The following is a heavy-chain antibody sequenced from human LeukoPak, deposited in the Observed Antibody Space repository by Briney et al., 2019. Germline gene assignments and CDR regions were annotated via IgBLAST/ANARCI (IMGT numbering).Heavy chain of an antibody. CDR1: GFTFNNCA. D-gene: IGHD2-2*01. V-gene: IGHV3-64D*09. CDR2: ISSNGGST. CDR3: VKGSVVPLACYFDY. J-gene: IGHJ4*02. Sequence: QTGGSLRLSCAASGFTFNNCAMTWVRQAPGKGLEYVSAISSNGGSTYYADSVKGRFTISRDNSKNTLYLQMSSLRAEDTAVYYCVKGSVVPLACYFDYWGQGTLVTVSS.